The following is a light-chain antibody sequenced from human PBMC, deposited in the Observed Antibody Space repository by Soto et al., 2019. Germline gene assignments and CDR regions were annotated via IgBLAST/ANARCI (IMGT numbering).Light chain of an antibody. Sequence: EVVMTQSPATLSVSPGERVTFSCRASQSVTTNLAWYQHKPGQSPRLLISDASTGASGIPPRFSGSGSGTEFTLNIDRLQSADFAVYYCQQYDRWPVTFGGRTKVDI. V-gene: IGKV3-15*01. J-gene: IGKJ4*01. CDR2: DAS. CDR3: QQYDRWPVT. CDR1: QSVTTN.